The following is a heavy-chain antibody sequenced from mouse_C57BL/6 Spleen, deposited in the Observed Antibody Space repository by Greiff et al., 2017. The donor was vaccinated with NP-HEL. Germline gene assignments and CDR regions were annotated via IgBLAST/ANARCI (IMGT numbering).Heavy chain of an antibody. V-gene: IGHV2-5*01. Sequence: VQVVESGPGLVQPSQSLSITCTVSGFSLTSYGVHWVRQSPGKGLEWLGVIWRGGSTDYNAAFMSRLSITKDNSKSQVFFKMNSLQADDTAIYYCAKNSLYYGYDEYAMDYWGQGTSVTVSS. CDR3: AKNSLYYGYDEYAMDY. J-gene: IGHJ4*01. CDR2: IWRGGST. CDR1: GFSLTSYG. D-gene: IGHD2-2*01.